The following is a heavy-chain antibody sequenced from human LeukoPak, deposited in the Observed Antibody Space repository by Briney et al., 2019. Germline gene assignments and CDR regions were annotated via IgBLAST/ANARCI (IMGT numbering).Heavy chain of an antibody. D-gene: IGHD5-18*01. V-gene: IGHV1-69*04. Sequence: EASVKVSCKASGGTFSSYTISWVRQAPGQGLEWMGRIIPILGIANYAQKFQGRVTITADKSTSTAYMELSSLRSEDTAVYYCARDWGVGGYSYGNAFDXWGQGTMVTVSS. J-gene: IGHJ3*02. CDR3: ARDWGVGGYSYGNAFDX. CDR2: IIPILGIA. CDR1: GGTFSSYT.